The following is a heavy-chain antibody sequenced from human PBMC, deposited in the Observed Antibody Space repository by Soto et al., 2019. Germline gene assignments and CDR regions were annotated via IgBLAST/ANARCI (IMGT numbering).Heavy chain of an antibody. CDR2: ISSSGGCT. CDR1: GFTFSSYA. D-gene: IGHD6-19*01. V-gene: IGHV3-23*01. Sequence: PGGSLRLSCAASGFTFSSYAMSWVRQAPGKGLEWVSSISSSGGCTYYTDSVKGRFTISRDSAKSSLYLQMNSLRAEDTAIYYCARTLRAVAGLDTFDIWGQGTMVT. CDR3: ARTLRAVAGLDTFDI. J-gene: IGHJ3*02.